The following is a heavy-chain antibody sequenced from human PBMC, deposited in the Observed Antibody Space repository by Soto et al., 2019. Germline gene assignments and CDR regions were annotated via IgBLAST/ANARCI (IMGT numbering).Heavy chain of an antibody. CDR3: SRDRNPSQLFY. CDR1: GGSISSSSYY. CDR2: IYYSGTT. V-gene: IGHV4-61*05. Sequence: SETLSLTCTVSGGSISSSSYYWGWIRQPPGKGLEWIGHIYYSGTTNYNPSLESRVTISVDMSKNRISLKLISVTAADTAVYYCSRDRNPSQLFYWGQGALVTVSS. J-gene: IGHJ4*02.